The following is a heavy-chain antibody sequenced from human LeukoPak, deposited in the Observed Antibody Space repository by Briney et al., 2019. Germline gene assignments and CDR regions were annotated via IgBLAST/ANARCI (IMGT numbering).Heavy chain of an antibody. CDR3: ARGPPDSSSSDY. CDR2: MNPKSANT. CDR1: GYTFTSYD. J-gene: IGHJ4*02. V-gene: IGHV1-8*01. Sequence: ASVKVSCKASGYTFTSYDINWVRQAPGQGREWMGWMNPKSANTGYAQKFQGRGTMTRNTSISTAYMEVTSLRSEDTAVYYCARGPPDSSSSDYWGQGTLVTVSS. D-gene: IGHD6-13*01.